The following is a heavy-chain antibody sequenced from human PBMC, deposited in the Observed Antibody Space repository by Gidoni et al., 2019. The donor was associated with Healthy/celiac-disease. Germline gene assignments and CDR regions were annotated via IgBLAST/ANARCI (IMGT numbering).Heavy chain of an antibody. V-gene: IGHV4-39*01. CDR3: ARGLGSNDYGGNIDY. Sequence: QLQLQESGPGLVKPSATLSLTCTVSGGSISSSSYYWGWSRQPPGKGLEWIGSIYYIGITYYNPCLKSRVTISVDTSKNQFSLKLSFVTAEDTAVYYCARGLGSNDYGGNIDYWGQGTLVTVSS. CDR1: GGSISSSSYY. J-gene: IGHJ4*02. CDR2: IYYIGIT. D-gene: IGHD4-17*01.